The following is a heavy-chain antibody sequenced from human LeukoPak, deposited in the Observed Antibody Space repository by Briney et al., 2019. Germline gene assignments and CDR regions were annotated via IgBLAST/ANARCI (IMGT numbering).Heavy chain of an antibody. Sequence: SETLSLTCTVSGYSISSGYYWGWIRQPPGKGLEWIGSIYHSGSTYYNPSLKSRVTISVDTSKNQFSLKLSSVTAADTAVYYCARGVFYDFWSGYDYWGQGTLVTVSS. CDR1: GYSISSGYY. J-gene: IGHJ4*02. V-gene: IGHV4-38-2*02. CDR2: IYHSGST. CDR3: ARGVFYDFWSGYDY. D-gene: IGHD3-3*01.